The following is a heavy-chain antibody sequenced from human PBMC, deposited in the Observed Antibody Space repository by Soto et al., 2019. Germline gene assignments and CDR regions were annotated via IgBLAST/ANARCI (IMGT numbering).Heavy chain of an antibody. CDR3: ARGGYSRGWSFDY. CDR2: ISGGGDGT. J-gene: IGHJ4*02. V-gene: IGHV3-23*01. CDR1: GFTFSNYA. Sequence: VGSLRLSCAASGFTFSNYAMSWVRRAPGTGLEWVSTISGGGDGTYCSDSVKGRFTISRDNSKNTLYLQINSLRADDTAVFHCARGGYSRGWSFDYWGQGTLVTVSS. D-gene: IGHD6-19*01.